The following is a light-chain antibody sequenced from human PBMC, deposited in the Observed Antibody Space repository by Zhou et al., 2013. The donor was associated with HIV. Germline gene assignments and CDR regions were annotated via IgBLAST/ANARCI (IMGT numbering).Light chain of an antibody. CDR1: QSISSS. CDR3: QHYDSYSCY. V-gene: IGKV1-5*03. CDR2: KTS. Sequence: DILMTQSPSTLSASVGERVTITCRASQSISSSLAWFQQRPGKAPKLLIHKTSSLGSGVPSRFSGSGSGTEFTLTISSLQPDDFATYYCQHYDSYSCYFGQGTKLEIK. J-gene: IGKJ2*01.